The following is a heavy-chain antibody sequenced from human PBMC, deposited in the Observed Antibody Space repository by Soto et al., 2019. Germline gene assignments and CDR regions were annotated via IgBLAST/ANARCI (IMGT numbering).Heavy chain of an antibody. CDR3: SKWSGFGDA. CDR1: GFTFSSYS. Sequence: GSLRLSCAASGFTFSSYSMAWVSQAPGKGLEWVSGISDSGGNTWYADSVKGRFTISRDNSKNTLFLQMNSLRAEDTAVYFCSKWSGFGDAWGQGSLVTVSS. V-gene: IGHV3-23*01. D-gene: IGHD3-10*01. CDR2: ISDSGGNT. J-gene: IGHJ5*02.